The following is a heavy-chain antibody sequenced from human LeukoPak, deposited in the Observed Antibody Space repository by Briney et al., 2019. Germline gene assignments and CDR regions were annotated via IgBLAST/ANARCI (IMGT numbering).Heavy chain of an antibody. V-gene: IGHV3-74*01. Sequence: GGSLRLSCAASGFTFNTYWMHWVRQAPGKGLVWVSSINADGSSTCYADSMKGRFTISRDNAKNTLYLQMNSLRAEDTAVYYCASQQSFHYYYMDVWGKGTTVTVSS. CDR3: ASQQSFHYYYMDV. D-gene: IGHD2/OR15-2a*01. J-gene: IGHJ6*03. CDR1: GFTFNTYW. CDR2: INADGSST.